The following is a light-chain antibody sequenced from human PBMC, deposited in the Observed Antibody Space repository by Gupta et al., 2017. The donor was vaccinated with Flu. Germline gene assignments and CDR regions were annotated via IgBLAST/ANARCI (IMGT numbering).Light chain of an antibody. CDR2: RNK. CDR3: QVWGSRTARV. Sequence: GGNNIEFKNVHWYQQMACQAPVLVVFRNKNRPPGVPERFSGPNSGNTATPTITTAHARDEGDSYCQVWGSRTARVFGGGAQLTVL. V-gene: IGLV3-9*01. CDR1: NIEFKN. J-gene: IGLJ3*02.